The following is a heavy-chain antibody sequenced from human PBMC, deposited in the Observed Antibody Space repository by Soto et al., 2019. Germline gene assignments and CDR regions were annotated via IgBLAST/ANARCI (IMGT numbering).Heavy chain of an antibody. Sequence: QVQLVQSGAEVKKPGASVKVSCKASGYTFTSYGISWVRQAPGHGREWMGWISTDNGNTKYEQKLQGRVPITTDTSTSTAYMELRSLRCDDTSVFYCAREMVRGVGSDYGGQGTLVTVSS. D-gene: IGHD3-10*01. V-gene: IGHV1-18*01. CDR2: ISTDNGNT. CDR3: AREMVRGVGSDY. CDR1: GYTFTSYG. J-gene: IGHJ4*02.